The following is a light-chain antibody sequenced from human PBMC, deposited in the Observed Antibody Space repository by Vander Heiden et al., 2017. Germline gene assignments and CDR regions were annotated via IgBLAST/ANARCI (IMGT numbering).Light chain of an antibody. CDR3: QQYGSSPRYT. CDR1: PSVSSSY. CDR2: GAS. V-gene: IGKV3-20*01. J-gene: IGKJ2*01. Sequence: DIVLTQPPGTLSLSPGERATLSCRASPSVSSSYLAWYQQKPGQAARLLIYGASSRATGIPDRFSGSGSGTDFTLTISRLEPEDLAVYYCQQYGSSPRYTFGQGTKLEIK.